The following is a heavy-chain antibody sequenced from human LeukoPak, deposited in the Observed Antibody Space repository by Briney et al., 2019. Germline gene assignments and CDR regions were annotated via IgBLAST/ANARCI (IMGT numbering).Heavy chain of an antibody. V-gene: IGHV3-48*03. CDR1: GFTFSSYE. J-gene: IGHJ4*02. CDR2: ISSSGSTI. CDR3: ARSFTMVRAYDY. D-gene: IGHD3-10*01. Sequence: TGGSLRLSCAASGFTFSSYEMNWVRQAPGKGLEWVSYISSSGSTIYYADSVKGRFTVSRDNSKNMVYLQMNSLRTEDTARYYCARSFTMVRAYDYWGQGTLVTVSS.